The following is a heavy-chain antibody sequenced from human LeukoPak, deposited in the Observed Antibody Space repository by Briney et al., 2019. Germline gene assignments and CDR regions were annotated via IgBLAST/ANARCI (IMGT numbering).Heavy chain of an antibody. CDR1: GGTFSSYA. J-gene: IGHJ4*02. D-gene: IGHD2-2*02. Sequence: SVKVSCKASGGTFSSYAISWVRQAPGQGLEWMGGIIPIFGTANYAQKFQGRVTITADESTSTAYMELSSLRSEDTAVYYCARETMRYCSSTSCYKGEFDYWGQGTPVTVSS. CDR2: IIPIFGTA. V-gene: IGHV1-69*13. CDR3: ARETMRYCSSTSCYKGEFDY.